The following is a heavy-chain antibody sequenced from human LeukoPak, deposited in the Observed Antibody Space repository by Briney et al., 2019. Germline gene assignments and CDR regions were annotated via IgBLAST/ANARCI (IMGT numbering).Heavy chain of an antibody. CDR3: ARSLLGYFDY. Sequence: PSETLSLTCTVSGGSISSYYWSWIRQPPGKGLEWIGYIYYSGSTNYNPSLKSRVTISVDTSKNQFSLKLSSVTAADTAVYYCARSLLGYFDYWGQGTLVTVSS. CDR2: IYYSGST. D-gene: IGHD3-10*01. J-gene: IGHJ4*02. CDR1: GGSISSYY. V-gene: IGHV4-59*08.